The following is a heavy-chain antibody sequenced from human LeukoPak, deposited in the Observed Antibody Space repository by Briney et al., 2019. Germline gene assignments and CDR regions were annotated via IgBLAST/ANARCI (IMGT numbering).Heavy chain of an antibody. D-gene: IGHD1-26*01. J-gene: IGHJ3*01. CDR3: ARDPLSWEIRGWDDGYDV. Sequence: ASVKVSCKASGYTFTSYGISWVRQAPGQGLEWMGWISAYNGNTNYAQKLQGRVTMTTDTSTSTAYMELRSLRSDDTAVYYCARDPLSWEIRGWDDGYDVRGQGTMVTVSS. CDR2: ISAYNGNT. CDR1: GYTFTSYG. V-gene: IGHV1-18*01.